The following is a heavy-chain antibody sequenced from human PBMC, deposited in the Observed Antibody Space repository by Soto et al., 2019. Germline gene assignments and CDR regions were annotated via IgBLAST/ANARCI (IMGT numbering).Heavy chain of an antibody. J-gene: IGHJ6*03. D-gene: IGHD1-20*01. Sequence: SETLSLTCAVYGGSFSGYYWSWIRQPPGKGLEWIGEINHSGSTNYNPSIKSRVTISVDTSKNQFSLKLSPVTAADTAVYYCARGPRNWNPYYYYYYYYMDVWGKGTTVTVSS. CDR3: ARGPRNWNPYYYYYYYYMDV. CDR2: INHSGST. CDR1: GGSFSGYY. V-gene: IGHV4-34*01.